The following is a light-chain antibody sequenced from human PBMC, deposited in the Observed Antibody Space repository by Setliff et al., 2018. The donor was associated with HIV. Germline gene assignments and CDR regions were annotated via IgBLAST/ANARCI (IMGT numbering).Light chain of an antibody. CDR1: NIGSRR. CDR3: QVWGGSSDPAGVV. CDR2: DDS. Sequence: SYELTQAPSVSVAPGKTARITCGGHNIGSRRVHWYQQKPGQAPILVVYDDSDRPSGIPERISGSNSGNTATLIISRVEAGDEADYYCQVWGGSSDPAGVVFGGGTQLTVL. J-gene: IGLJ2*01. V-gene: IGLV3-21*03.